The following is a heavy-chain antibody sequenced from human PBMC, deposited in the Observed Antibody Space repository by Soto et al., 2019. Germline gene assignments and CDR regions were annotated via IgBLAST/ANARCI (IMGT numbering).Heavy chain of an antibody. J-gene: IGHJ3*02. CDR1: GFTFSIYS. D-gene: IGHD3-9*01. V-gene: IGHV3-21*01. Sequence: LRLSCAASGFTFSIYSMNWVRQAPGKGLEWVSSISSSSSYIYYADSVKGRFTISRDNAKNSLYLQMNSLRAEDTAVYYCARDRSFYDILTGYYPDAFDIWGQGTMVTVS. CDR3: ARDRSFYDILTGYYPDAFDI. CDR2: ISSSSSYI.